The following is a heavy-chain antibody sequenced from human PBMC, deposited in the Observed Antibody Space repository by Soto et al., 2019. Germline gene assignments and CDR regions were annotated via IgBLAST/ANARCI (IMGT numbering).Heavy chain of an antibody. Sequence: EVQLLESGGGLVQPGGSLRLSCAASGFTFSSYAMSWVRQAPGKGLEWVSAISGSGGSTYYADSVKGRFTISRDNSKNTLYLQMYSLRAEDTAVYYCAKDPVEYSYGYYFDYWGQGTLVTVSS. CDR3: AKDPVEYSYGYYFDY. J-gene: IGHJ4*02. CDR1: GFTFSSYA. V-gene: IGHV3-23*01. D-gene: IGHD5-18*01. CDR2: ISGSGGST.